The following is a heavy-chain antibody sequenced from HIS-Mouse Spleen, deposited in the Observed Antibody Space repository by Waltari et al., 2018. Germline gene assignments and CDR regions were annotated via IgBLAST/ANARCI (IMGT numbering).Heavy chain of an antibody. CDR2: TYYRSKWYN. CDR1: GDSVSSTRAA. D-gene: IGHD7-27*01. J-gene: IGHJ3*02. CDR3: ARVTGDDAFDI. Sequence: QVQLQQSGPGLVKPSQTLSLTGAISGDSVSSTRAAWTWTRQSPSRGLEWLGRTYYRSKWYNDYAVSVKSRITINPDTSKNQFSLQLNSVTPEDTAVYYCARVTGDDAFDIWGQGTMVTVSS. V-gene: IGHV6-1*01.